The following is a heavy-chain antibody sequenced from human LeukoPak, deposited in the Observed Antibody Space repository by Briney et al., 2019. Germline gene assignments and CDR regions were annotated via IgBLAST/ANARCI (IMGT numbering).Heavy chain of an antibody. Sequence: SETLSPTCTVSGGSISSYYWSWIRQPPGKGLEWIGYIYYSGSTNYNPSLKSRVTISVDTPKNQFSLKLSSVTAADTAVYYCARALYGTNWFDPWGQGTLVTVSS. CDR2: IYYSGST. CDR1: GGSISSYY. CDR3: ARALYGTNWFDP. V-gene: IGHV4-59*01. D-gene: IGHD1-7*01. J-gene: IGHJ5*02.